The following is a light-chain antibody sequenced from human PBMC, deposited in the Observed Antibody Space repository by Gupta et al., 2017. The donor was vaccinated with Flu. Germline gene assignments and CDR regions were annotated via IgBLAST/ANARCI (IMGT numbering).Light chain of an antibody. CDR2: WAS. V-gene: IGKV4-1*01. CDR1: QSVLYSSNNKNY. J-gene: IGKJ1*01. Sequence: NCKSSQSVLYSSNNKNYLAWYQQKPGQPPKLLIYWASTRESGVPDRFSGSGSGTDFTLTISSLQAEDVAVYYCQEYYSIPWTFGQGTKVEIK. CDR3: QEYYSIPWT.